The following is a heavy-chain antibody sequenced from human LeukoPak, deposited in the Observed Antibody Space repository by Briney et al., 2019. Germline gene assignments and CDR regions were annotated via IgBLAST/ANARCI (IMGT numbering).Heavy chain of an antibody. J-gene: IGHJ4*02. CDR3: AKDRIYYTDFVLFDY. Sequence: GGSLRLSCAASGFTFSSYSMNWVRQAPGKGLEWVSSISSSSSYIYYADSVKGRFTISRDNAKNSLYLQMNSLRAEDTAVYYCAKDRIYYTDFVLFDYWGQGTLVTVSS. D-gene: IGHD1-26*01. V-gene: IGHV3-21*01. CDR1: GFTFSSYS. CDR2: ISSSSSYI.